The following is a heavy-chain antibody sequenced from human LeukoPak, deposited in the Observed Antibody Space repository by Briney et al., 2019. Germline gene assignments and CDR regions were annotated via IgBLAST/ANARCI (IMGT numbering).Heavy chain of an antibody. Sequence: PGGSLRRSCAASGLTFSSYSRNWVRQAPGKGLEWVANIKEDGSQKYYVEPVKGRFTISRDNAKNSLYLQMNSLRAEDAAVYYCARDRWGYSYGGDWGQGTLVTVSS. CDR2: IKEDGSQK. V-gene: IGHV3-7*01. D-gene: IGHD5-18*01. CDR1: GLTFSSYS. J-gene: IGHJ4*02. CDR3: ARDRWGYSYGGD.